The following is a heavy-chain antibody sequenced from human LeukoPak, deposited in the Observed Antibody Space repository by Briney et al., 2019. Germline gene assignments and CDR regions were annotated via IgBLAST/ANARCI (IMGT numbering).Heavy chain of an antibody. Sequence: PPETLSLTCTVSGGSISSYYWSWIRQPPGKGLEWIGYIYYSGSTNYNPSLKSRVTISVDTSKNQFSLKLSSVTAADTAVYYCARQPIYYYYGMDVWGQGTTVTVSS. CDR1: GGSISSYY. CDR3: ARQPIYYYYGMDV. J-gene: IGHJ6*02. V-gene: IGHV4-59*08. CDR2: IYYSGST.